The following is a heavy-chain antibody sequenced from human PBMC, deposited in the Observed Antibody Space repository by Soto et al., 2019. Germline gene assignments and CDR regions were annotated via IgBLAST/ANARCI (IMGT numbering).Heavy chain of an antibody. CDR2: ISSSSSYI. Sequence: LRLSCAASGFTFSSYSMNWVRQAPGKGLEWVSSISSSSSYIYYADSVKGRFTISRDNAKNSLYLQMNSLRAEDTAVYYCARDKGYSYGYSHWGQGTLVTVSS. J-gene: IGHJ4*02. CDR1: GFTFSSYS. D-gene: IGHD5-18*01. CDR3: ARDKGYSYGYSH. V-gene: IGHV3-21*01.